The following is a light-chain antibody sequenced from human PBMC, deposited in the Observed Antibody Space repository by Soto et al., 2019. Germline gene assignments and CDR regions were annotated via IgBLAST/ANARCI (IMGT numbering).Light chain of an antibody. CDR1: HSVSSNY. V-gene: IGKV3-20*01. Sequence: EIVLTQSPGTLSLSPGERATLSCRSSHSVSSNYLAWYQQKPGQAPRLLIYDVSSRATGIPDRFSGSGSGTDFTLTISRLEPVDFAVYYCQQYGISPTFGQGTRWKSN. CDR3: QQYGISPT. J-gene: IGKJ1*01. CDR2: DVS.